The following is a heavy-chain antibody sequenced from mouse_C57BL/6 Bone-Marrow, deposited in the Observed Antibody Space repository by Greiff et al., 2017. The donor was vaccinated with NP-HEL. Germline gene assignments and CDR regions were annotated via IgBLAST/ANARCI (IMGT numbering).Heavy chain of an antibody. V-gene: IGHV5-16*01. CDR2: INYDGSST. CDR1: GFTFSDYY. CDR3: ARDYYGSRWYFDV. Sequence: EVKLVESEGGLVQPGSSMKLSCTASGFTFSDYYMAWVRQVPEKGLEWVANINYDGSSTYYLDSLKSRFIISRDNAKNILYLQMSSLKSEDTATYYCARDYYGSRWYFDVWGTGTTVTVSS. D-gene: IGHD1-1*01. J-gene: IGHJ1*03.